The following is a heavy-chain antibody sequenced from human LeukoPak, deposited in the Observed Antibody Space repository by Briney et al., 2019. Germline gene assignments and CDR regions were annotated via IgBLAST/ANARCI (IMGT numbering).Heavy chain of an antibody. CDR2: IKQDGSEK. CDR1: GFTFSSYA. J-gene: IGHJ3*02. V-gene: IGHV3-7*01. CDR3: AREVNSGQLAPGRAFDI. D-gene: IGHD6-13*01. Sequence: GGSLRLSCAASGFTFSSYAMHWVRQAPGKGLEWVANIKQDGSEKYYVDSVKGRFTISRDNAKNSLYLQMNSLRAEDTAVYYCAREVNSGQLAPGRAFDIWGQGTMVTVSS.